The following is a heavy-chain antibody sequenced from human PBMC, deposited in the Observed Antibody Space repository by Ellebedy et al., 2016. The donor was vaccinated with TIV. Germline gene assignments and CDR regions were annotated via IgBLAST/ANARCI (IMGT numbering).Heavy chain of an antibody. CDR3: ARANTAMVRRNHMDV. D-gene: IGHD5-18*01. CDR2: IWYDGSNK. J-gene: IGHJ6*02. V-gene: IGHV3-33*01. Sequence: GESLKISCAASGFTFSSYGMHWVRQAPGQGLEWVAVIWYDGSNKKYADSVKGRFTISRDNSKNTLYLQMNSLRAEDTAVYYCARANTAMVRRNHMDVWGQGTTVTVSS. CDR1: GFTFSSYG.